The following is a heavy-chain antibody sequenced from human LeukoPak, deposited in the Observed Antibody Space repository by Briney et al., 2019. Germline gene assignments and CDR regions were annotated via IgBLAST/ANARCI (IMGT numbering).Heavy chain of an antibody. CDR1: GGSISSYY. V-gene: IGHV4-59*01. D-gene: IGHD5-18*01. J-gene: IGHJ4*02. Sequence: SETLSLTSTVSGGSISSYYWSWIRQPPGKGLEWIGYIYYSGSTNYNPSLKSRVTISVDTSKNQFSLKLSSVTAADTAVYYCARVGIQLWTLDYWGQGTLVTVSS. CDR3: ARVGIQLWTLDY. CDR2: IYYSGST.